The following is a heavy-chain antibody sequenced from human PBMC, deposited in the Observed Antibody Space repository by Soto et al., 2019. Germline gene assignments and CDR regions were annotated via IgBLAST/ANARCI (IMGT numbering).Heavy chain of an antibody. V-gene: IGHV2-26*01. D-gene: IGHD1-26*01. CDR1: GISLSSARMG. J-gene: IGHJ4*02. CDR3: TRVLGGSYYEMPDY. CDR2: IFSNGEK. Sequence: SGPTLVNPTETLTLTCTVSGISLSSARMGVSWIRQPPGKALEWLAHIFSNGEKSYKTSLASRLTISKDTSKGQVVLTMTNMDPVDTATYYCTRVLGGSYYEMPDYWGQGILVTVSS.